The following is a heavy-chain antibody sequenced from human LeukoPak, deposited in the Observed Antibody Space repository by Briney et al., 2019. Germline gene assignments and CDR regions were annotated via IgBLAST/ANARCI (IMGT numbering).Heavy chain of an antibody. CDR1: GFTFSSYA. J-gene: IGHJ5*02. V-gene: IGHV3-23*01. CDR3: AKTRSRNMITFGGVENWFDP. CDR2: ISGSGGST. Sequence: GGSLRLSCTASGFTFSSYAMSWVRQAPGKGLEWVSAISGSGGSTYYADSVKGRFTISRDTSKNTLYLQMNSLRAEDTAVYYCAKTRSRNMITFGGVENWFDPWGQGTLVTVSS. D-gene: IGHD3-16*01.